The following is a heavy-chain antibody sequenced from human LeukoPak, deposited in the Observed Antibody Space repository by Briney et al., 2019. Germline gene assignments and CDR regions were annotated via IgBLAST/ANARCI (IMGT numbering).Heavy chain of an antibody. Sequence: GGSLRLSCEASEFTLSSYEMNWVRQAPGKGLEWVPYITAGGTYIRYADSVRGRFTISRDNAKNSLYLQMDSLKSEDTAVYYCARETQACGGDCYDYWGQGTQVTVSS. CDR2: ITAGGTYI. J-gene: IGHJ4*02. D-gene: IGHD2-21*01. CDR3: ARETQACGGDCYDY. V-gene: IGHV3-48*03. CDR1: EFTLSSYE.